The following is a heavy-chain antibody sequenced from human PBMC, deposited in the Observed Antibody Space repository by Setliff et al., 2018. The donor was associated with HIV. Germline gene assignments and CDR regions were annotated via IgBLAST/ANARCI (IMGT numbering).Heavy chain of an antibody. D-gene: IGHD6-6*01. V-gene: IGHV4-31*03. CDR2: IFHSGDT. J-gene: IGHJ4*02. CDR1: GVSVGRVDYY. CDR3: ATRPRIAARPFDD. Sequence: SETLSLTCSVSGVSVGRVDYYWHWIRQHPEKALEWIGYIFHSGDTYYNPSLKSRLSMSVDTSKNQFSLELTSLTAADTAVYYCATRPRIAARPFDDWVQGMLVTVS.